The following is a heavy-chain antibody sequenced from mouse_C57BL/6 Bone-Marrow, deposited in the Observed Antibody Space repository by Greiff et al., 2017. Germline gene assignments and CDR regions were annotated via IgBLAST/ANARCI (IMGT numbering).Heavy chain of an antibody. CDR3: TRQGIITTVVATNYFDY. Sequence: EVKLVESGEGLVKPGGSLKLSCAASGFTFSSYAMSWVRQTPEKRLEWVAYISSGGDYIYYADTVKGRFTISRDNARNTLYLQMSSLKSEDTAMYYCTRQGIITTVVATNYFDYWGQGTTLTVSS. D-gene: IGHD1-1*01. V-gene: IGHV5-9-1*02. CDR1: GFTFSSYA. J-gene: IGHJ2*01. CDR2: ISSGGDYI.